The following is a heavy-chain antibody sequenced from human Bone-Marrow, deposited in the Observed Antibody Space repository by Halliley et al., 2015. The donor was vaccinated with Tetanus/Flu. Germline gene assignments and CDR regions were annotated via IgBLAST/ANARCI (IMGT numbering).Heavy chain of an antibody. J-gene: IGHJ4*02. CDR3: ARAYGYGDHQTTFDY. CDR2: INPRGGTA. Sequence: IINPRGGTASYAQKFQGRVTMTRDMSTSTVYMELSGLRSEDPAVYYCARAYGYGDHQTTFDYWGQGTLVTVSS. D-gene: IGHD4-17*01. V-gene: IGHV1-46*01.